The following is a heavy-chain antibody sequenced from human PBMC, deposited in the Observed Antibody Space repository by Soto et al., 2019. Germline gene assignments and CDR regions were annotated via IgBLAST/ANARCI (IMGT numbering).Heavy chain of an antibody. CDR1: GGSISSYF. J-gene: IGHJ3*02. Sequence: QVKLQESGPGLAKPSETLSLTCTVSGGSISSYFWSWIRQPAGKGLEWIGRIYTSGSTNYNPSLQRRVTMSVDTSKNQFSLRLSSVTAADTAVYYGARDGDFWSCSYAFEIRGKGKMVTVAS. CDR2: IYTSGST. D-gene: IGHD3-3*01. CDR3: ARDGDFWSCSYAFEI. V-gene: IGHV4-4*07.